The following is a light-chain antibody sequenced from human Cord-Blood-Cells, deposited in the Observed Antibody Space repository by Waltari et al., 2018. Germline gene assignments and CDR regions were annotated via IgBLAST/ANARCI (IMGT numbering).Light chain of an antibody. J-gene: IGLJ3*02. CDR3: SSYTSSNNWV. CDR2: EVS. Sequence: QSALTHPPPRSGSPGPAVPISRPGTRSDAGCLKLFSWYQQHPGKAPKLMIYEVSKRPSGVANRFSGSKSGNTASLTISGLQAEDEADYYCSSYTSSNNWVFGGGTKLTVL. CDR1: RSDAGCLKL. V-gene: IGLV2-14*01.